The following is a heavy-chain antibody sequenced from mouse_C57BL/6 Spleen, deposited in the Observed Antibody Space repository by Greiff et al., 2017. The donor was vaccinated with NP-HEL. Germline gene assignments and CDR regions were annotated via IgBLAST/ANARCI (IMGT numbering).Heavy chain of an antibody. CDR3: ARENDGGGYYYAMDY. D-gene: IGHD1-1*02. J-gene: IGHJ4*01. CDR1: GYSITSGYY. V-gene: IGHV3-6*01. CDR2: ISYDGSN. Sequence: EVQLQESGPGLVKPSQSLSLTCSVTGYSITSGYYWNWIRQLPGNQLEWMGYISYDGSNNYNPSLKNRISITLDTSKNQFFLKLNSVTTEDTATYYCARENDGGGYYYAMDYWGQGTSVTVSS.